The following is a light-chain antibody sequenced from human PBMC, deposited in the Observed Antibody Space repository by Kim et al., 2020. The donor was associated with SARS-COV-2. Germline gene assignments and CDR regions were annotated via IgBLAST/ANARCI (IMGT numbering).Light chain of an antibody. Sequence: ASISCMSSQSLLHSSGYTYLDWYVQKPGQSPQLLIYLGSHRASGVPNRFTASGSDTDFTLKISRVEAEDVGVYYCMQALQTPPWTFGQGTKVDIK. CDR2: LGS. CDR3: MQALQTPPWT. CDR1: QSLLHSSGYTY. J-gene: IGKJ1*01. V-gene: IGKV2-28*01.